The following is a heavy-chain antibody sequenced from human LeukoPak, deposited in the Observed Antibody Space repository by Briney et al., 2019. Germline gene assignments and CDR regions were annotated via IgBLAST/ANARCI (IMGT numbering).Heavy chain of an antibody. J-gene: IGHJ3*02. Sequence: PSETLSLTCTVSGASFSTSSYYWGWIRQPPGRGLEWIGSIYYSGSTYYNPSLKSRVTISVDTSKNQFSLKLSSVTAADTAVYYCARVVGEAFDIWGQGTMVTVSS. CDR2: IYYSGST. CDR1: GASFSTSSYY. V-gene: IGHV4-39*07. CDR3: ARVVGEAFDI.